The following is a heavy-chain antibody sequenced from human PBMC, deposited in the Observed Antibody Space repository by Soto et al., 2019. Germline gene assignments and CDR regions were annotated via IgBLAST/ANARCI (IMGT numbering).Heavy chain of an antibody. V-gene: IGHV3-30*03. D-gene: IGHD6-13*01. CDR2: ISYDGSNK. Sequence: QVQLVESGGGVVQPGRSLRLSCAASGFTFSSYGMHWVRQAPGKGLEWVAVISYDGSNKYYADSVKGRFTISRDNCKNMLYRQMSRLRAADRAVDYCATEDLIAEGGFHHWVQGTRVTVSS. CDR1: GFTFSSYG. CDR3: ATEDLIAEGGFHH. J-gene: IGHJ4*02.